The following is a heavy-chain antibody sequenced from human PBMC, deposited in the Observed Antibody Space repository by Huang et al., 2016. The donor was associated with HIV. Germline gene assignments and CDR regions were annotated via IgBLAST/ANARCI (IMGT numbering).Heavy chain of an antibody. CDR1: GYSFDKYW. V-gene: IGHV5-51*01. CDR3: ARLDTARNYYYYGLDV. J-gene: IGHJ6*02. CDR2: IYLDDSDT. Sequence: EEQLVQSGAEVKKPGASLKISCEGSGYSFDKYWIGWVRQMPGKGLEWMGFIYLDDSDTRYSPSFQGQVSISADKSISTAYLQWSSLKASDTAMYYCARLDTARNYYYYGLDVWGQGTSVIVSS. D-gene: IGHD5-18*01.